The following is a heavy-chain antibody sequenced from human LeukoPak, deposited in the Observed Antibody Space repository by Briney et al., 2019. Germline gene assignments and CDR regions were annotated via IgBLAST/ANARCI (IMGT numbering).Heavy chain of an antibody. D-gene: IGHD3-3*01. V-gene: IGHV3-48*01. CDR1: GFTFSSYS. J-gene: IGHJ6*03. CDR2: ISSSSSTM. CDR3: ARVTIFGVVSPRYYYMDV. Sequence: PGGSLRLSCAASGFTFSSYSMNWVRQAPGKGLEWVSYISSSSSTMYYADSVKGRFTISRDNAKNSLYLQMNSLRAEDTAVYYCARVTIFGVVSPRYYYMDVWGKGTTVTVSS.